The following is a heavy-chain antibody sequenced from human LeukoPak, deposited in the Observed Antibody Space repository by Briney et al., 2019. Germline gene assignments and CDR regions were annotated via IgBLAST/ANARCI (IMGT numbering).Heavy chain of an antibody. CDR2: INHSGST. CDR3: ARATIFPNWFDS. D-gene: IGHD3-3*01. J-gene: IGHJ5*01. V-gene: IGHV4-34*01. CDR1: GGSFSGYY. Sequence: PSETLSLTCAVYGGSFSGYYWSWIRQPLGKGLEWIGEINHSGSTNYNPSLKSRVTISVDTSKNQFSLKLSSVTAADTAVYYCARATIFPNWFDSWGQGTLVTVSS.